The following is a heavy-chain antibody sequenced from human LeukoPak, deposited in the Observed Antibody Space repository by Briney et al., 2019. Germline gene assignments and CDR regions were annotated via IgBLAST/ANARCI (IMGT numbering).Heavy chain of an antibody. CDR3: ARDRGTTGTTDGFDP. CDR2: IYYAGNT. CDR1: GRPISSRCNF. V-gene: IGHV4-39*07. Sequence: SDTLSFTPTVSGRPISSRCNFWRELRQPPGKRREWMGSIYYAGNTYYNPSLKSRVTISVDTSKNQFSLKLSSVTAADTAVYYCARDRGTTGTTDGFDPWGQATLVTVSS. J-gene: IGHJ5*02. D-gene: IGHD1-1*01.